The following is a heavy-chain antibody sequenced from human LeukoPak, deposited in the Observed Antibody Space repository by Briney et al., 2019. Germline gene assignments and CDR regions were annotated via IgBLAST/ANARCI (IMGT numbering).Heavy chain of an antibody. CDR1: GYTFTSYY. CDR2: INPSGGST. CDR3: ARGLENDYGGNSYFQH. J-gene: IGHJ1*01. V-gene: IGHV1-46*01. Sequence: ASVKVSCKASGYTFTSYYMHWVRQAPGQGLEWMGIINPSGGSTSYAQKFQGRVTMTRDTSTSTVYMELSSLRSADTAVYYCARGLENDYGGNSYFQHWGQGTLVTVSS. D-gene: IGHD4-23*01.